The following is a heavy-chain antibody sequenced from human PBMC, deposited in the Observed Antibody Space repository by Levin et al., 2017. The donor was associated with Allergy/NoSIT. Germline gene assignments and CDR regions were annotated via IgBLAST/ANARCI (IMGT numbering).Heavy chain of an antibody. CDR2: ISGSGGIT. CDR3: AKEGEQWLAEYDFDH. J-gene: IGHJ4*02. D-gene: IGHD6-19*01. V-gene: IGHV3-23*01. CDR1: GFTFSSYA. Sequence: GGSLRLSCAGSGFTFSSYAMSWVRQAPGKGLDWVSTISGSGGITYYADSVKGRFTISRDNSRNTLYLQMNSLKGEDTAVYFYAKEGEQWLAEYDFDHWGQGTLVTVSS.